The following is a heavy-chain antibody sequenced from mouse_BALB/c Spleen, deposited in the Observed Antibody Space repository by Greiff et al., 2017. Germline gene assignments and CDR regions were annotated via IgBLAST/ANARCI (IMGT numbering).Heavy chain of an antibody. D-gene: IGHD2-12*01. CDR3: ARYDAPGWFAY. J-gene: IGHJ3*01. CDR1: GFTFTDYY. V-gene: IGHV7-3*02. Sequence: EVQLVASGGGLVQPGGSLRLSCAPSGFTFTDYYMSWVRQPPGTALEWLGFIRNKANGYTTEYSASVTSRFTISRDNSQSILYLQMNTLRAEDSATYYCARYDAPGWFAYWGQGTLGTVSA. CDR2: IRNKANGYTT.